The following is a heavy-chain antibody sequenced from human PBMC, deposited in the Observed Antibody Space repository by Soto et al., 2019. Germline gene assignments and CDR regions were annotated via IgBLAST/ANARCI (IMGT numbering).Heavy chain of an antibody. D-gene: IGHD6-19*01. CDR3: AREGGSIGGWFDRKFDS. CDR2: ISSGGTTT. V-gene: IGHV3-23*01. J-gene: IGHJ4*02. Sequence: DVELLESGGGLVQPGGSLRLSCTASGFSFSTHAMSWVRQAPGKGLEWVSSISSGGTTTFYAASVEGRFTISRDKSKNTLYLQMNSLRADDTAVYYCAREGGSIGGWFDRKFDSWGQGTQVTVSS. CDR1: GFSFSTHA.